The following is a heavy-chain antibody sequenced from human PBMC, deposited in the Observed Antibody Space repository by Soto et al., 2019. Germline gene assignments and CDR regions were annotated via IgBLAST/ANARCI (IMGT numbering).Heavy chain of an antibody. CDR1: GGSFSGYY. Sequence: PVRPSETLSLTCAVYGGSFSGYYWSWIRQPPGKGLEWIGEINHSGSTNYNPSLKSRVTISVDTSKNQFSLKLSSVTAADTAVYYCASGDYVRWFDPWGQGTLVTVSS. CDR3: ASGDYVRWFDP. D-gene: IGHD4-17*01. J-gene: IGHJ5*02. CDR2: INHSGST. V-gene: IGHV4-34*01.